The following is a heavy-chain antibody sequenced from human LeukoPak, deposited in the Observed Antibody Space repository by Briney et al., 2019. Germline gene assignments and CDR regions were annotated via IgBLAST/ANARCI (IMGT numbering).Heavy chain of an antibody. Sequence: SETLSLTCSVSGGSITTSFWRWIRQPPGKGLEWIAYISDIGSINYNPSLKSRVTISLDTSKNQFSLKLSSVTAADTAVYYCAGHHPRNTVDFWGQGTLVTVSS. CDR2: ISDIGSI. D-gene: IGHD2/OR15-2a*01. CDR3: AGHHPRNTVDF. CDR1: GGSITTSF. J-gene: IGHJ4*02. V-gene: IGHV4-59*08.